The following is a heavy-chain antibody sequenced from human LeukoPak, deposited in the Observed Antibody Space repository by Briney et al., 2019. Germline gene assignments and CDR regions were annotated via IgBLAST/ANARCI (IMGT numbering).Heavy chain of an antibody. J-gene: IGHJ6*03. Sequence: GGSLRLSCAASGFTFSSYGMHWVRQAPGKGLEGGAFIRYDGSNKYYADSVKGRFTISRDNSKNTLYLQMNSLRAEDTAVYYCAKDPYSGDYGPYYYYYMDVWGKGTTVTISS. CDR2: IRYDGSNK. CDR3: AKDPYSGDYGPYYYYYMDV. D-gene: IGHD1-26*01. CDR1: GFTFSSYG. V-gene: IGHV3-30*02.